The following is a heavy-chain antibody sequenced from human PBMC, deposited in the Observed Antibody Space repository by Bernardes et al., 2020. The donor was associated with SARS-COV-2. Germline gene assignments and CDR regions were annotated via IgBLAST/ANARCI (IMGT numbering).Heavy chain of an antibody. V-gene: IGHV4-59*01. D-gene: IGHD6-19*01. CDR3: ARVSDDSGWADAFDI. CDR1: GGSISSYY. J-gene: IGHJ3*02. Sequence: SETLSLTCTVSGGSISSYYWSWIRQPPGKGLEWIGYIYYSGSTNYNPSLKSRVTISVDTSKNQFSLKLSSVTAADTAVYYCARVSDDSGWADAFDIWGQGTMVTVSS. CDR2: IYYSGST.